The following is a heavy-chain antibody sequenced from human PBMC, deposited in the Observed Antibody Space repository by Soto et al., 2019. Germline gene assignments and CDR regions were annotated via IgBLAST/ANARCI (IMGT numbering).Heavy chain of an antibody. Sequence: GASVKVSCKASGYTFTSYYMNWMRQAPGQGLVWMGIIDPGGGSTDYAQKFQGRITMTRDTSTSTVYMELSSLRSDDTAMYYCARRLAVAGHEYFQHWGQGTLVTVSS. D-gene: IGHD6-19*01. V-gene: IGHV1-46*03. CDR1: GYTFTSYY. CDR2: IDPGGGST. J-gene: IGHJ1*01. CDR3: ARRLAVAGHEYFQH.